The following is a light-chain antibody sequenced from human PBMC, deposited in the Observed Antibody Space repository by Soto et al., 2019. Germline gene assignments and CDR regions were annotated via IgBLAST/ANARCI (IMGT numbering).Light chain of an antibody. V-gene: IGKV3-15*01. CDR3: QQYIKWPIT. CDR1: QSVSSN. CDR2: DAS. Sequence: EIVMTQSPGTLSVSPGERATLSCRASQSVSSNLAWYQQKPGQAPRLLISDASTRATGIPARFSGSGSGTEFTLTVSSLQSEDFGVYYCQQYIKWPITFGQGTRLEIK. J-gene: IGKJ5*01.